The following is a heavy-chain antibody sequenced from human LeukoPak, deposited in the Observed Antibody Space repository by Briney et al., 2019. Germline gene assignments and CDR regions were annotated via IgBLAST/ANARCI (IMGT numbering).Heavy chain of an antibody. CDR1: GGSISSYY. J-gene: IGHJ4*02. D-gene: IGHD3-10*01. CDR2: IYYSGST. Sequence: SETLPLTCTVSGGSISSYYWSWIRQPPGKGLEWIGYIYYSGSTNYNPSLKSRVTISVDTSKNQFSLKLSSVTAADTAVYYCARDRVYYGSGSYYYFDYWGQGTLVTVSS. CDR3: ARDRVYYGSGSYYYFDY. V-gene: IGHV4-59*01.